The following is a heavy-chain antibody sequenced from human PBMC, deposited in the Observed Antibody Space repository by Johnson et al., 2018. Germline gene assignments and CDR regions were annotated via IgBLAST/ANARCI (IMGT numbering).Heavy chain of an antibody. CDR3: AKDEAYGDSPRDALDI. CDR2: VSRRGDST. J-gene: IGHJ3*02. V-gene: IGHV3-23*04. Sequence: VQLVESGGGLVQPGGSLRLSCAASGFTFTMYAMHWVRQTPGKGLEWVSGVSRRGDSTYYAALVRGRFTVSRDNSNSTLSMQMNSLRADDTAVYYCAKDEAYGDSPRDALDIWGQGTMVTVSS. D-gene: IGHD4-17*01. CDR1: GFTFTMYA.